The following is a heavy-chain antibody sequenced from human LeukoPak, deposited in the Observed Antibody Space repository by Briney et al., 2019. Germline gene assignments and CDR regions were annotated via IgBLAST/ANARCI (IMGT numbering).Heavy chain of an antibody. CDR1: GFTFSSYA. V-gene: IGHV3-21*01. CDR2: ISSSSSYI. Sequence: GGSRRLSCAASGFTFSSYAMNWVRQAPGKGLEWVSSISSSSSYIYYADSVKGRFTISRDNAKNSLYLQMNSLRAEDTAVYYCARDGRGSDCSSTSCYAFVGMDVWGQGTTVTVSS. D-gene: IGHD2-2*01. J-gene: IGHJ6*02. CDR3: ARDGRGSDCSSTSCYAFVGMDV.